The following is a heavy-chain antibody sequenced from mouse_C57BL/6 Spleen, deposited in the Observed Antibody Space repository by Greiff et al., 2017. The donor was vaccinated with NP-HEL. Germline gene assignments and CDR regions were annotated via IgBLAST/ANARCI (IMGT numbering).Heavy chain of an antibody. D-gene: IGHD1-1*02. CDR1: GFSFNTYA. V-gene: IGHV10-1*01. J-gene: IGHJ2*01. CDR3: VRHYYGFDY. Sequence: VQLQQSGGGLVQPKGSLKLSCAASGFSFNTYAMNWVRQAPGKGLEWVARIRSKSNNYATYYADSVKDRFTISRDDSESMLYLQMNNLKTEDTAMYYCVRHYYGFDYWGQGTTLTVSS. CDR2: IRSKSNNYAT.